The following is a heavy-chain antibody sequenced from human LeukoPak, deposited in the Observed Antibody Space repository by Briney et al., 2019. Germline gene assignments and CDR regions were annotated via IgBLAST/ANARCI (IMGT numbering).Heavy chain of an antibody. Sequence: KPSQTLSLTCALSGDCVSSNNAAWHWIRRSPSRGLEWLGRKYYRSKWYNNYAVSGKGRITINPDTSKNQFSLQQNSVTPEDTAVFYCARCSGGGVPDYWGQGTLVTVSS. J-gene: IGHJ4*02. CDR2: KYYRSKWYN. V-gene: IGHV6-1*01. D-gene: IGHD2-8*01. CDR3: ARCSGGGVPDY. CDR1: GDCVSSNNAA.